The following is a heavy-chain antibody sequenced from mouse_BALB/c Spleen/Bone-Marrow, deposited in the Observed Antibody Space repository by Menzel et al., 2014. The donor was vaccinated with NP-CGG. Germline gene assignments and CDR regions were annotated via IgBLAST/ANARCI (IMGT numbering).Heavy chain of an antibody. Sequence: FQLQQSGTELVKPGASVKLSCKASGYTFTTYYIYWVKQRAGQGLEWIGEINPSNGGTNFNEKYKSKATLTVDKSSSTSYMQLSSLTSEDSAVYYCTRDGHNYYAMDYWGQGTSVTVSS. CDR2: INPSNGGT. V-gene: IGHV1-53*01. J-gene: IGHJ4*01. D-gene: IGHD2-3*01. CDR1: GYTFTTYY. CDR3: TRDGHNYYAMDY.